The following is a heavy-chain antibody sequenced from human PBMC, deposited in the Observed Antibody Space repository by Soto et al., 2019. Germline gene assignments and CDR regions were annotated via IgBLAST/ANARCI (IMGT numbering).Heavy chain of an antibody. D-gene: IGHD3-10*01. CDR1: GYTFINFD. CDR2: MNPGSGKT. Sequence: ASVKVSCKASGYTFINFDISWVRQATGQGLEWMGWMNPGSGKTGYANKFQGRVTMTRDASTGTAHLELSSLRAEDTAVYYCAKPAVELFPYYYGMDVWGQGTTVTVSS. J-gene: IGHJ6*02. CDR3: AKPAVELFPYYYGMDV. V-gene: IGHV1-8*02.